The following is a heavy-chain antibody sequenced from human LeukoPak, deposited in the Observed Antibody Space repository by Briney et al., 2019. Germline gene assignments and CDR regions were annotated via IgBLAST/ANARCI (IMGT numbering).Heavy chain of an antibody. D-gene: IGHD4-23*01. CDR2: ITPIFGTA. V-gene: IGHV1-69*13. CDR1: GDTFRSNA. CDR3: ARGWLAETTVVTPYNY. J-gene: IGHJ4*02. Sequence: SVKVSCTASGDTFRSNAISWVRQAPGQGLEWMGGITPIFGTANYAQKFQGRVTITAVESMSTAYMELSSLRSEDTAVYYCARGWLAETTVVTPYNYWGQGTLVTVSS.